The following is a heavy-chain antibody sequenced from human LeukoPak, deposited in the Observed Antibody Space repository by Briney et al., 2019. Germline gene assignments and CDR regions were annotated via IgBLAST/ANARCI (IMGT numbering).Heavy chain of an antibody. V-gene: IGHV4-39*07. Sequence: PSETLSLTCTVSGGSISSSTYYWGWIRQPPGKGLEWIGTIYYSGSTYYNPSLKSRVTISVDTSKNQFSLKLSSVTAADTAVYYCAREARPWGGWFDPWGQGTLVTVSS. CDR1: GGSISSSTYY. CDR2: IYYSGST. J-gene: IGHJ5*02. D-gene: IGHD6-6*01. CDR3: AREARPWGGWFDP.